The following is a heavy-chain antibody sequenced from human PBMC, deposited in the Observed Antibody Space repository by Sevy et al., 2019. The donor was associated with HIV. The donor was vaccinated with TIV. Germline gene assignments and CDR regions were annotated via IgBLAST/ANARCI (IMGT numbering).Heavy chain of an antibody. CDR2: ISGSGDST. CDR3: AKVVVTADIDPFYYYAYGMDV. D-gene: IGHD2-15*01. Sequence: GGSLRLSCAASGFTFSNYAINWVRQAPGKGLEWVSRISGSGDSTFYADSVKGRFTISRDNSKNTVHLQMNRLRVEDTAVYYCAKVVVTADIDPFYYYAYGMDVWGQGTTVTVSS. CDR1: GFTFSNYA. J-gene: IGHJ6*02. V-gene: IGHV3-23*01.